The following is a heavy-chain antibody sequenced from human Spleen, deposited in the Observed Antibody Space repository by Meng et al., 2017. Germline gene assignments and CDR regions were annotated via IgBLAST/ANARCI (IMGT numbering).Heavy chain of an antibody. Sequence: QLRPVQSGAEVKKPGASGKVSCKSSRYSFTGYYMHGVRQAPGQGLEWMGWINHNSGGTNYAQKCQGRVTMNRDTSISTAYMELSWLRSDDTAVYYCARGYSSGWSYFDYWGQGTLVTVSS. D-gene: IGHD6-19*01. CDR3: ARGYSSGWSYFDY. J-gene: IGHJ4*02. CDR1: RYSFTGYY. V-gene: IGHV1-2*02. CDR2: INHNSGGT.